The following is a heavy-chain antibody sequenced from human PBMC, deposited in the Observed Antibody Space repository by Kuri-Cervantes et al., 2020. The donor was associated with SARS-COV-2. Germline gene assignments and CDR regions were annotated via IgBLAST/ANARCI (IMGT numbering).Heavy chain of an antibody. CDR2: INPNSGGT. Sequence: GGSLRLSCKASGYTFTSYDINWVRQAPGQGLEWMGWINPNSGGTNYAQKFQGRVTMTRDTSISTAYMELSRLRSDDTAVYYCARSYYYDRLDYWGQGTLVTVSS. CDR3: ARSYYYDRLDY. D-gene: IGHD3-22*01. CDR1: GYTFTSYD. J-gene: IGHJ4*02. V-gene: IGHV1-2*02.